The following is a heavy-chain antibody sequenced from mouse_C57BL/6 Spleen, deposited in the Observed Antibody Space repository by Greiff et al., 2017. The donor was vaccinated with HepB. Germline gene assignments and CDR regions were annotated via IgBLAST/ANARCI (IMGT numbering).Heavy chain of an antibody. D-gene: IGHD1-1*01. CDR3: ARDPYGSSYVGYFDV. CDR2: ISSGSSTI. Sequence: EVMLVESGGGLVKPGGSLKLSCAASGFTFSDYGMHWVRQAPEKGLEWVAYISSGSSTIYYADTVKGRFTITRDNAKNTLFLQMTSLRSEDTAMYYCARDPYGSSYVGYFDVWGTGTTVTVSS. CDR1: GFTFSDYG. V-gene: IGHV5-17*01. J-gene: IGHJ1*03.